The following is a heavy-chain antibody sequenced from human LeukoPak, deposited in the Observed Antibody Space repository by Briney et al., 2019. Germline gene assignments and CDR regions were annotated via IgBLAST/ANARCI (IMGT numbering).Heavy chain of an antibody. Sequence: GESLKISCKGSGYSFTSYWTGWVRQMPGKGLEWMGIIYPGDSDTRYSPSFQGQVTISADKSISTAYLQWSSLKASDTAMYYCARHNADYYDSSGYPDYWGQGTLVTVSS. V-gene: IGHV5-51*01. CDR3: ARHNADYYDSSGYPDY. CDR1: GYSFTSYW. J-gene: IGHJ4*02. CDR2: IYPGDSDT. D-gene: IGHD3-22*01.